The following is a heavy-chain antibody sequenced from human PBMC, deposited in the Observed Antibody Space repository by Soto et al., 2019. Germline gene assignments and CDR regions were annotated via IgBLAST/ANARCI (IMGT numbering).Heavy chain of an antibody. V-gene: IGHV3-30*18. Sequence: GGSLRLSCAASGFTFSSYGMHWVRQAPGKGLEWVAVISYDGSNKYYADSVKGRFTISRDNSKNTLYLQMNSLRAEDTAVYYCAKGRGSYWVCYYYGMDVWGQGTTVTVSS. J-gene: IGHJ6*02. CDR2: ISYDGSNK. D-gene: IGHD1-26*01. CDR1: GFTFSSYG. CDR3: AKGRGSYWVCYYYGMDV.